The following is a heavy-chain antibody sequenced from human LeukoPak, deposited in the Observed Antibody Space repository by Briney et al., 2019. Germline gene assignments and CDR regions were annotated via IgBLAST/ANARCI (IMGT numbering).Heavy chain of an antibody. Sequence: GESLKISCKGSGYSFTKFWIGWVRQMPGKGLEWMGIIYPGDSDTRYSPSFQGQVTLLVDTSINTAYLQWSSLKASDTAMYYCARRITSGYSFGFDDWGQGTLVTVSS. CDR1: GYSFTKFW. CDR3: ARRITSGYSFGFDD. V-gene: IGHV5-51*01. D-gene: IGHD5-18*01. J-gene: IGHJ4*02. CDR2: IYPGDSDT.